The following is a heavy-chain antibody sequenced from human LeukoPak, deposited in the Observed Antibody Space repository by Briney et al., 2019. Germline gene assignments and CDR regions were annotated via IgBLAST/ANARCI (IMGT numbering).Heavy chain of an antibody. D-gene: IGHD6-19*01. V-gene: IGHV3-21*01. CDR2: ISRGGDYT. CDR1: GSTFSSYS. Sequence: GGSLRLSCAASGSTFSSYSMNWVRQAPGKGLEWVSSISRGGDYTYSEDSVEGRFTISRDNAKDSLYLQLNSLRAEDTAVYYCVRDLMAVAGTGFDYWGQGALVTVSS. CDR3: VRDLMAVAGTGFDY. J-gene: IGHJ4*02.